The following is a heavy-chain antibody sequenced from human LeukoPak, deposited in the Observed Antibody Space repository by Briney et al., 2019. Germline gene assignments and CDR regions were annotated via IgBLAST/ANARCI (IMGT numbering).Heavy chain of an antibody. CDR3: AREGASSGSYSY. CDR1: GFTFSKYA. J-gene: IGHJ4*02. CDR2: ISSNGDST. V-gene: IGHV3-64*01. D-gene: IGHD1-26*01. Sequence: PGGSLRLSCAASGFTFSKYAKHWVRQAPGKGLEYASAISSNGDSTYYANSVKGRFTISRDNSKNTLYLQMGSLRVEDMGVYYCAREGASSGSYSYWGQGTLVTVSS.